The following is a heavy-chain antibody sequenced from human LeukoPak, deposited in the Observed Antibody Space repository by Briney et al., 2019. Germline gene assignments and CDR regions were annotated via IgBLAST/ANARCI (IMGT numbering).Heavy chain of an antibody. CDR1: GGPISGGDFH. D-gene: IGHD4-23*01. CDR3: ARGTTVVTYYFDY. Sequence: SETLSLTCTVSGGPISGGDFHWSWIRQPPGKGLEWIGYIYYSGSTNYNPSLKSRVIISVDTSKNQFSLKLSSVTAADTAVYYCARGTTVVTYYFDYWGQGTLVTVSS. CDR2: IYYSGST. J-gene: IGHJ4*02. V-gene: IGHV4-61*08.